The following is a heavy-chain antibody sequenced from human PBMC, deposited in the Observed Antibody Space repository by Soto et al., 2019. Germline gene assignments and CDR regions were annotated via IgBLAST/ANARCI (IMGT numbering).Heavy chain of an antibody. CDR1: GFTCDDYA. V-gene: IGHV3-9*01. CDR3: AKALVYYDFWSGHRTGAPDY. CDR2: SSWNSGSI. D-gene: IGHD3-3*01. Sequence: EVQLVESGGGWVQPGRSLRLSCAASGFTCDDYAMHLVRQAPGKGVEWVSGSSWNSGSIGYADSVKGRFTISRDNAKNSPYLQINSLRAEHTALHYCAKALVYYDFWSGHRTGAPDYWGQGTLVTVSS. J-gene: IGHJ4*02.